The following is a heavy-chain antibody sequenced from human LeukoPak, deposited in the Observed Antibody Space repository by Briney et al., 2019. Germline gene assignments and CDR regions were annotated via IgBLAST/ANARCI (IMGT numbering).Heavy chain of an antibody. V-gene: IGHV4-59*01. CDR1: GGSIINYY. D-gene: IGHD4-17*01. CDR3: ARDKRYGDYYFDY. Sequence: SETLSLTCTVSGGSIINYYWSWIRQPPGKGLEWIGYIYHSGSTNYNPSLKSRVTISVDTSENQFSLKLSSVTAADTAVYYCARDKRYGDYYFDYWGQGTLVTVSS. CDR2: IYHSGST. J-gene: IGHJ4*02.